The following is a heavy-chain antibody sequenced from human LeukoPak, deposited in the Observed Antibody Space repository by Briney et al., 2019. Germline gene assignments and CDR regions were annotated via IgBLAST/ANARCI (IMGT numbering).Heavy chain of an antibody. D-gene: IGHD2-15*01. J-gene: IGHJ4*02. CDR1: GYTFTSYA. V-gene: IGHV7-4-1*02. Sequence: ASVKVSCKASGYTFTSYAMNWVRQAPGQGLEWMGWINTNTGNPTYAQGFTGRFVFSLDTSVSTAYLQISSLKAEDTAVYYCARDFCSGGSCYRDYWGQGTLVTVSS. CDR3: ARDFCSGGSCYRDY. CDR2: INTNTGNP.